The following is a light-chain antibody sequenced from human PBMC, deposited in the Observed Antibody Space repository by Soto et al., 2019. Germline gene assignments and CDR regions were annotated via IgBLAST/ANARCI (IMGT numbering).Light chain of an antibody. CDR3: QQSYSTPT. V-gene: IGKV1-39*01. J-gene: IGKJ2*01. CDR2: AAS. CDR1: QSISNY. Sequence: DIQMTQSPSSLSASVGDRVTITCRASQSISNYLNWYQQKPGKAPKLLTYAASSLQSGVPSRFSGSGSGTDFTLTISSLQPEDFATYYCQQSYSTPTFGQGTKLEIK.